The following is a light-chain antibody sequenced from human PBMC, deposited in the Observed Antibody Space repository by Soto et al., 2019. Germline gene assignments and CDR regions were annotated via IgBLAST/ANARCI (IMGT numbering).Light chain of an antibody. J-gene: IGLJ3*02. V-gene: IGLV4-69*01. CDR2: LNSDGSH. Sequence: QSVLTQSPSASASLGASVKLTCSLSSGHSSYAIAWHQQQPEKGPRFLMKLNSDGSHSKGDGIPDRFSGSSSGTERYLTISSLQSEDEGDYYCQTWVTGAWVFGGGTKLT. CDR3: QTWVTGAWV. CDR1: SGHSSYA.